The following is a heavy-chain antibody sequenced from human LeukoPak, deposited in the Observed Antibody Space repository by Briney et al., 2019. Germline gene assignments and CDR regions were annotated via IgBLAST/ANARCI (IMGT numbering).Heavy chain of an antibody. CDR2: IYYTGST. CDR1: SGSISPYY. D-gene: IGHD7-27*01. J-gene: IGHJ4*02. Sequence: PSETLPLTCTVSSGSISPYYWSWIRQPPWKGLEWIGYIYYTGSTNFNPSLKSRVTMSVDTPKNEFSLKLSSMTAADTAVYYCATQVNWGSRAVFDFWGQGALVTVSS. CDR3: ATQVNWGSRAVFDF. V-gene: IGHV4-59*08.